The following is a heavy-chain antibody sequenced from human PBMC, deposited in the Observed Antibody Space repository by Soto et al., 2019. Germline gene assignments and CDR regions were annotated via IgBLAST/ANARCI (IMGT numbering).Heavy chain of an antibody. Sequence: SETLSLTCAVYGGSFSGYYWSWIRQPPGKGLEWIGEINHSGSTNYNPSLKSRVTISVDTSKNQFSLKLSSVTAADTAVYYCARSVAARSRYGMDVWGQGTTVTVSS. CDR2: INHSGST. J-gene: IGHJ6*02. CDR1: GGSFSGYY. D-gene: IGHD6-6*01. CDR3: ARSVAARSRYGMDV. V-gene: IGHV4-34*01.